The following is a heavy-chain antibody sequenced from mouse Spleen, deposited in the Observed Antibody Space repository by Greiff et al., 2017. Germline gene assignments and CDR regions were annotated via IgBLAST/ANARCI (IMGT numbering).Heavy chain of an antibody. CDR1: GYAFSSSW. J-gene: IGHJ2*01. D-gene: IGHD4-1*01. Sequence: VKLMESGPELVKPGASVKISCKASGYAFSSSWMNWVKQRPGTGLEWIGRIYPGDGDTNYNGKFKGKATLTADKSSSTAYMQLSSLTSEDSAVYFCARKDWDVDYWGQGTTLTVSS. V-gene: IGHV1-82*01. CDR3: ARKDWDVDY. CDR2: IYPGDGDT.